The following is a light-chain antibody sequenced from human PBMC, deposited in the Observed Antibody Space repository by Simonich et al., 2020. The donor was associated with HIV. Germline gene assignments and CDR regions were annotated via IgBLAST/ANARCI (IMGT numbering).Light chain of an antibody. V-gene: IGKV3-11*01. CDR3: QQYDNWPT. J-gene: IGKJ1*01. Sequence: EIVLTQSPATLSLSPGERPTLSCRASQNISSYLAWYQQKPGQAPRLLIFDASHRATGIPARFSGSGSGSDFTLTISSLEPEYFAVYYCQQYDNWPTFGQGTKVEIK. CDR1: QNISSY. CDR2: DAS.